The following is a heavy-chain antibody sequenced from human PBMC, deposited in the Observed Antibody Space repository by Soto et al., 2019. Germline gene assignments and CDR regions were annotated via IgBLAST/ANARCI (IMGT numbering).Heavy chain of an antibody. Sequence: SETLSLTCAVYGGSFSGYYWSWIRQPPGKGLEWIGEINHSGSTNYNPSLKSRVTISVDTSKNQFSLKLSSVTAADTAVYYCARWKGYGDYYYYYGMDVWGQGTTVTVSS. V-gene: IGHV4-34*01. CDR1: GGSFSGYY. CDR2: INHSGST. CDR3: ARWKGYGDYYYYYGMDV. J-gene: IGHJ6*02. D-gene: IGHD4-17*01.